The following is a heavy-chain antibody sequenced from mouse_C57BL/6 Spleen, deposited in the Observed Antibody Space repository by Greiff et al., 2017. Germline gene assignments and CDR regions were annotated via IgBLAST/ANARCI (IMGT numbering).Heavy chain of an antibody. CDR1: GFTFSSYG. CDR2: ISSGGSYT. J-gene: IGHJ2*01. V-gene: IGHV5-6*01. CDR3: ARTVVVTEDYYFDY. D-gene: IGHD1-1*01. Sequence: EVQRVESGGDLVKPGGSLKLSCAASGFTFSSYGMSWVRQTPDKRLEWVATISSGGSYTYYPDSVKGRFTISRDNAKNTLYLQMSSLKSEDTAMYYCARTVVVTEDYYFDYWGQGTTLTVSS.